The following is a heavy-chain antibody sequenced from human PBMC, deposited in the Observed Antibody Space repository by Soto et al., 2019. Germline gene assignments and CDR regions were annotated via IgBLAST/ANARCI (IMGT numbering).Heavy chain of an antibody. J-gene: IGHJ3*02. CDR1: GFTFSSYA. D-gene: IGHD6-19*01. CDR3: ARLSIAVAGTMGTDAFDI. CDR2: ISYDGSNK. V-gene: IGHV3-30-3*01. Sequence: QVQLVESGGGVVQPGRSLRLSCAASGFTFSSYAMHWVRQAPGKGLEWVAVISYDGSNKYYADSVKGRFTISRDNSKNTLYLQMNSLRADDTAVYYCARLSIAVAGTMGTDAFDIWGQGTMVTVSS.